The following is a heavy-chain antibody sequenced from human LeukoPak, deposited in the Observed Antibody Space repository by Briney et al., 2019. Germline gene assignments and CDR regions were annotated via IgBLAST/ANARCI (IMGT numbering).Heavy chain of an antibody. D-gene: IGHD6-13*01. J-gene: IGHJ6*02. CDR2: INHSGST. CDR1: GGSFSGYY. Sequence: PSETLSLTCAVYGGSFSGYYWSWIRQPPGKGLEWIGEINHSGSTNYNPSLKSRVTISVDTSKNQFSLQLNSVTPEDTAVYYCARGLAAAGPYYYYYGMDVWGQGTTVTVSS. CDR3: ARGLAAAGPYYYYYGMDV. V-gene: IGHV4-34*01.